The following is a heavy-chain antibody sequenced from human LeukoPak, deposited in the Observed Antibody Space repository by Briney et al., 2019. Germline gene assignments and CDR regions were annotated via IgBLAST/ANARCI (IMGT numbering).Heavy chain of an antibody. V-gene: IGHV3-30*02. CDR3: AKPNILRYFDWFSGYFDN. CDR1: GFTFSSYG. J-gene: IGHJ4*02. CDR2: IRYDGSNK. Sequence: GGSLRLSCAAPGFTFSSYGMHWVRQAPGKGLEWVAFIRYDGSNKYYADSVRGRFTISRDNSKNTLYLQMNSLRAEDTAIYYCAKPNILRYFDWFSGYFDNWGQGTLVTVSS. D-gene: IGHD3-9*01.